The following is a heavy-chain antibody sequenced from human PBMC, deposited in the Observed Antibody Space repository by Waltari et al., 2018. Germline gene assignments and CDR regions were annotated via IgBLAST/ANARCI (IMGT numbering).Heavy chain of an antibody. J-gene: IGHJ5*02. V-gene: IGHV4-34*01. CDR1: GGSFSGYY. CDR3: VRTGGAEWEPRGANWFDP. CDR2: INHSGST. D-gene: IGHD1-26*01. Sequence: QVQLQQWGAGLLKPSETLSLTCAVYGGSFSGYYCRWIRPPPGRGLDWIGEINHSGSTHYNPSVEGRVTISVDTSKNQCSLKLGSVTAADTAVYYWVRTGGAEWEPRGANWFDPWGQGTLVTVSS.